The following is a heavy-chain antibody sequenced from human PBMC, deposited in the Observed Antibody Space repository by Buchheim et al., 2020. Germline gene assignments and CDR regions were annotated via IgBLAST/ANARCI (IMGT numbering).Heavy chain of an antibody. D-gene: IGHD2-15*01. Sequence: QVQLQESGPGLVKPSQTLSLTCTVSGGSISSGSYYWSWIRQPAGKGLEWIGRIYTSGSTNYNPSLKRRVTISVDQSKNQFSLKLSSVTAADTAVYYCARGANQVVAATGRFDPWGQGTL. CDR2: IYTSGST. CDR1: GGSISSGSYY. J-gene: IGHJ5*02. CDR3: ARGANQVVAATGRFDP. V-gene: IGHV4-61*02.